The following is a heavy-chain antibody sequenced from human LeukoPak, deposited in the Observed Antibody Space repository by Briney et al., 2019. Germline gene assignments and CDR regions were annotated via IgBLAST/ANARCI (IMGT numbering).Heavy chain of an antibody. V-gene: IGHV3-21*01. D-gene: IGHD3-22*01. CDR2: ISSSSSYI. CDR1: GFTFDDYA. J-gene: IGHJ5*02. CDR3: ARDLGQYYDTSDNWFDP. Sequence: PGRSLRLSCAASGFTFDDYAMHWVRQAPGKGLEWVSSISSSSSYIYYADSVKGRFSISRDNSKNSLYLQMNSLRAEDTAVYYCARDLGQYYDTSDNWFDPWGQGTLVTVSS.